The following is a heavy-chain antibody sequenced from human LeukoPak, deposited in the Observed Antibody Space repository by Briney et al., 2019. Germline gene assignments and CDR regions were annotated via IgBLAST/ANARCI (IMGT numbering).Heavy chain of an antibody. CDR3: AKFSGYDSSGYYPFDY. CDR1: GFTFDDYT. Sequence: QTGGSLRLSCAASGFTFDDYTMHWVCQAPGKGLEWVSLISWDGGSTYYADSVKGRFTISRDNSKNSLYLQMNSLRTEDTALYYCAKFSGYDSSGYYPFDYWGQGTLVTVSS. J-gene: IGHJ4*02. CDR2: ISWDGGST. V-gene: IGHV3-43*01. D-gene: IGHD3-22*01.